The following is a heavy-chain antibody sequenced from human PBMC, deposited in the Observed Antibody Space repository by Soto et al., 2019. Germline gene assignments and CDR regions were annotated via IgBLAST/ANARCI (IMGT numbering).Heavy chain of an antibody. V-gene: IGHV3-73*01. D-gene: IGHD1-7*01. Sequence: EVQLVESGGGLVQPGGSLKLSCAASGFTFSGSAMHWVRQASRKGLEWVGRIRSKANSYATAYAASVKGRFTISRDDSKNTAYLQMNSRKTEDTAVYYSGGITGTTGMDVWGQGTTVTVSS. CDR3: GGITGTTGMDV. J-gene: IGHJ6*02. CDR1: GFTFSGSA. CDR2: IRSKANSYAT.